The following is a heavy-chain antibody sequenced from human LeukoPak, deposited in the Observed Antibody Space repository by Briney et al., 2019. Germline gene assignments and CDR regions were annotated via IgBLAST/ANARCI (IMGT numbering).Heavy chain of an antibody. D-gene: IGHD3-10*01. V-gene: IGHV4-59*01. Sequence: SETLSLTCTVSGGSISSYYWSWIRQPPGKGLEWIGYIYYSGSTNYNPSLKSRVTISVDTSKNQFSLKLSSVTAADTAVYYCARDTMVRGVINAYWFDPWGQGTLVTVSS. CDR3: ARDTMVRGVINAYWFDP. CDR1: GGSISSYY. J-gene: IGHJ5*02. CDR2: IYYSGST.